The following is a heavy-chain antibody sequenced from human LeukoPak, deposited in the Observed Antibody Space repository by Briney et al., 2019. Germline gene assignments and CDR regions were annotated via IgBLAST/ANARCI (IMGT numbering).Heavy chain of an antibody. Sequence: GGSLRLSCVGTGFTFTDYWMSWVRQAPGKGLEWVANIKEDANEEYYVDSVRGRFIISRDNAKNSLFLQMYNLRADDTAVYYCARAGYCTSNSCYSPNFYYMDVWGKGTTVAVSS. J-gene: IGHJ6*03. D-gene: IGHD2-2*01. CDR2: IKEDANEE. CDR3: ARAGYCTSNSCYSPNFYYMDV. V-gene: IGHV3-7*01. CDR1: GFTFTDYW.